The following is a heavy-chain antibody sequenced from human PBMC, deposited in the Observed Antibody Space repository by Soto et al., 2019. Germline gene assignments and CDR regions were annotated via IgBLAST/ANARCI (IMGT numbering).Heavy chain of an antibody. CDR2: IYYSSIT. CDR1: GDSIRSRGFY. Sequence: QVHLQQSGPGQVRPSQTLSLTCSVSGDSIRSRGFYWGWIRQRPGARLEWIGFIYYSSITDYNPYLKSRVAISADISKNQFSLKLNSVTAADTAVYYCASSGAREGDWFDPWGQGTLVTVSS. CDR3: ASSGAREGDWFDP. V-gene: IGHV4-31*03. D-gene: IGHD3-16*01. J-gene: IGHJ5*02.